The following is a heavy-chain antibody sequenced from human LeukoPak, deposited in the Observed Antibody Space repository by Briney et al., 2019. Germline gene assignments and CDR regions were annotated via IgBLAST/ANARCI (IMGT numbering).Heavy chain of an antibody. CDR3: ARQATDGYNNRTASYLDY. J-gene: IGHJ4*02. D-gene: IGHD5-24*01. Sequence: GGSLRLSCAASGFTFSTFSMSWVSQPPGKGLEWVANIKQDGSEKYYVDSVKGRFTISRDNAKNSLYLQMNRLRAEDKAVYYCARQATDGYNNRTASYLDYSGQAPLVTVSS. CDR2: IKQDGSEK. V-gene: IGHV3-7*01. CDR1: GFTFSTFS.